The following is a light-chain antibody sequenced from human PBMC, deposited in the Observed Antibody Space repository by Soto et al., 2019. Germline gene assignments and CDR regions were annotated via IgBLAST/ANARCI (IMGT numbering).Light chain of an antibody. CDR2: DVS. J-gene: IGKJ1*01. V-gene: IGKV3-20*01. CDR1: QSVSSNY. Sequence: EIVLTQSPGTLSLSPGERATLSCRSSQSVSSNYLAWYQQKPDQAPRLVIYDVSGRATGIPDRFSGSGSGTDFTLTISRLEPEDFAVYYCHQYSSSPTFGQGTKVEIK. CDR3: HQYSSSPT.